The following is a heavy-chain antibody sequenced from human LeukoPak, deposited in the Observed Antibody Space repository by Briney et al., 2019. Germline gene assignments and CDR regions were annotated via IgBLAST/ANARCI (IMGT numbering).Heavy chain of an antibody. CDR3: TRGNVLTGKYMVY. J-gene: IGHJ4*02. Sequence: GGSLRLSCAASGFTVSNNYMNWVRPAPGKGLEWVSVIYSGGNTFYADAVKGRFTIFRDNAKNTLFLQMNSLRAEDTAVYYCTRGNVLTGKYMVYWGQGILVTVSS. CDR1: GFTVSNNY. V-gene: IGHV3-53*01. CDR2: IYSGGNT. D-gene: IGHD3-9*01.